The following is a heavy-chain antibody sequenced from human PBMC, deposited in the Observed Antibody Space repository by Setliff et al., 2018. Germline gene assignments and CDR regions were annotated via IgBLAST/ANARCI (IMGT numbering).Heavy chain of an antibody. CDR2: IIPIFGTA. Sequence: SVKVSCKASGGTFSSYAISWVRQAPGQGLEWMGGIIPIFGTANYAQKFQGRVTITTDESTSTAYMELSSLRSEDTAVYYCARAMYYYDSSGYFLDAFDIWGQGTMVTVS. V-gene: IGHV1-69*05. D-gene: IGHD3-22*01. CDR1: GGTFSSYA. CDR3: ARAMYYYDSSGYFLDAFDI. J-gene: IGHJ3*02.